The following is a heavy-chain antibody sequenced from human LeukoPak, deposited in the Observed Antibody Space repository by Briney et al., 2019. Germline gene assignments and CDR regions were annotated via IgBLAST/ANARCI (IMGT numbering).Heavy chain of an antibody. CDR3: ARDLEGGSSWYEDY. CDR1: GFTVSSNY. Sequence: GGSLRLSCAASGFTVSSNYMSWVRQAPGKGLEWVSYISSSGSTIYYADSVKGRFTISRDNAKNSLYLQMNSLRAEDTAVYYCARDLEGGSSWYEDYWGQGTLVTVSS. D-gene: IGHD6-13*01. J-gene: IGHJ4*02. CDR2: ISSSGSTI. V-gene: IGHV3-11*04.